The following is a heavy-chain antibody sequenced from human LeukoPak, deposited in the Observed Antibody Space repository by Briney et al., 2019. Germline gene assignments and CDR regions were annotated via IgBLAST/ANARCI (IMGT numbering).Heavy chain of an antibody. V-gene: IGHV3-48*03. CDR3: ARDYYGDDH. CDR2: ISTNGDVI. J-gene: IGHJ4*02. Sequence: GGSLRLSCAASGFTFSDHETTWVRQAPGKGLEWISYISTNGDVIYYSDSVKGRFTISRDNAKNSLYLQMNSLGAEDTAVYFCARDYYGDDHWGQGTLVTVSS. D-gene: IGHD3-10*01. CDR1: GFTFSDHE.